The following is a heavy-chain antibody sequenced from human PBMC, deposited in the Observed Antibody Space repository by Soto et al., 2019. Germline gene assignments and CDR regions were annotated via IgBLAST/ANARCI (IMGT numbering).Heavy chain of an antibody. CDR2: IWYDGSNK. J-gene: IGHJ4*02. D-gene: IGHD5-18*01. CDR3: ARETQNVDTAMVGYYFDY. V-gene: IGHV3-33*01. Sequence: QVQLVESGGGVVQPGRSLRLSCAASGFTFSSYGMHWVRQAPGKGLEWVAVIWYDGSNKYYADSVKGRFTISRDNSKNTLYLQMNRLRAEETAVYYCARETQNVDTAMVGYYFDYWGQGTLVTVSS. CDR1: GFTFSSYG.